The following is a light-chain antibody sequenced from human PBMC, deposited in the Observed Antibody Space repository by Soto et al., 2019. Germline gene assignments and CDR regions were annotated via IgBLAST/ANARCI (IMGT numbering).Light chain of an antibody. Sequence: EIVLTQSPGTLSLSPGERATLSCRASQSVSSSYLAWYQQKPGQAPRLLIYGASSRATGIPDRFSGSGSGTDSTLTISRLEPEDFAVYYGQQYGSSPLTFGGGTKVEIK. J-gene: IGKJ4*01. V-gene: IGKV3-20*01. CDR3: QQYGSSPLT. CDR2: GAS. CDR1: QSVSSSY.